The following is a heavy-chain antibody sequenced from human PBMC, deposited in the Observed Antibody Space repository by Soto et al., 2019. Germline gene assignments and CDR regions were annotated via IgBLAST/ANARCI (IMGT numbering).Heavy chain of an antibody. J-gene: IGHJ5*02. V-gene: IGHV3-30-3*01. CDR1: GFTFSSYA. D-gene: IGHD1-26*01. CDR2: ISYDGSNK. CDR3: ARDLGGSGSSSFAP. Sequence: PGGSLRLSCAACGFTFSSYAMHWVRQAPGKGLEWVAVISYDGSNKYYADSVKGRFTISRDNSKNTLYLQMNSLRAEDTAVYYSARDLGGSGSSSFAPWGQGTLVTVSS.